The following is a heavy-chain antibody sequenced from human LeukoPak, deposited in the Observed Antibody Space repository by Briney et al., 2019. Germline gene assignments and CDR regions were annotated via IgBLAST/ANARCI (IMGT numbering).Heavy chain of an antibody. V-gene: IGHV3-23*01. CDR3: ASTDYYDSSGYYLPLPFDY. CDR2: ISVSGGST. CDR1: GFTFSSYA. Sequence: GGSLRLSCAASGFTFSSYAMSWVRQAPGKGLEWVSAISVSGGSTYYADSVKGRFTISRDNSKNTLYLQMNSLRAEDTAVYYCASTDYYDSSGYYLPLPFDYWGQGTLVTVSS. D-gene: IGHD3-22*01. J-gene: IGHJ4*02.